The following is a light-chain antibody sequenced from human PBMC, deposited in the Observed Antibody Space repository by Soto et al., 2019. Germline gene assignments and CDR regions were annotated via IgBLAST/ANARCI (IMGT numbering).Light chain of an antibody. CDR1: QSVSSN. CDR3: QQYGSSGT. V-gene: IGKV3-20*01. Sequence: IVMTQSPATLSVSTGERATLSCRASQSVSSNLAWYQQKPGQAPRLLIYGASNRATGIPDRFSGSGSGTDFTLTISRLEPEDFAVYYCQQYGSSGTFGQGTKVDI. J-gene: IGKJ1*01. CDR2: GAS.